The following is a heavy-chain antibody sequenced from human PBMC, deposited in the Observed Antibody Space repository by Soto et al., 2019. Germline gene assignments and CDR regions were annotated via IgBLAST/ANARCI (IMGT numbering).Heavy chain of an antibody. CDR3: ASYGSGSYALSY. CDR1: GFTFSTYS. D-gene: IGHD3-10*01. V-gene: IGHV3-48*01. Sequence: EVQLVESGGGLVQPGGSLTLSCAASGFTFSTYSMNWVRQAPGKGLEWVSYVSSRRRPIYYADSVKGRFTISRDNAKNSLYLQMNSLRAEDTAVYYCASYGSGSYALSYWGQGTLVTVSS. J-gene: IGHJ4*02. CDR2: VSSRRRPI.